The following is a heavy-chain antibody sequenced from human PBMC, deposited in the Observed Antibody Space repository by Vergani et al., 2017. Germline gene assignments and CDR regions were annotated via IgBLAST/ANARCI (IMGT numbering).Heavy chain of an antibody. CDR2: ISAYNGNT. Sequence: QVQLVQSGAEVKKPGASVTVSCKASGYTFTSYGISWVRQAPGQGLEWMGWISAYNGNTNYAQKLQGRVTMTTDTSTSTAYMELRSLRSDDTAVYYCARDHSSGWYGLYNWFDPWGQGTLVTVSS. J-gene: IGHJ5*02. D-gene: IGHD6-19*01. CDR1: GYTFTSYG. V-gene: IGHV1-18*01. CDR3: ARDHSSGWYGLYNWFDP.